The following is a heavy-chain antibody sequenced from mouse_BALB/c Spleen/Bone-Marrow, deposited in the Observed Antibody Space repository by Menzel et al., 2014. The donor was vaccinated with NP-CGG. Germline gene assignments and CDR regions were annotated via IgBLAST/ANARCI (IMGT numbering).Heavy chain of an antibody. CDR3: NARDYGYEGYAMDY. D-gene: IGHD2-14*01. J-gene: IGHJ4*01. CDR2: IDPENGDT. V-gene: IGHV14-4*02. CDR1: GFNIKDYY. Sequence: VQLQQSGAELVRSGASVKLSCTASGFNIKDYYTHWVKQRPEQGLEWIGWIDPENGDTEYAPKFQGKATMTADTSSNTAYLQLSSLTSEDTAVYYCNARDYGYEGYAMDYWGQGTSVTVSS.